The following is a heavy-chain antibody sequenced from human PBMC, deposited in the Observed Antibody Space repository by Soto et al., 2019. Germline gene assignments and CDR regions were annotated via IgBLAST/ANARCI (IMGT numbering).Heavy chain of an antibody. CDR1: GLPFRSYE. CDR3: ARGSRGSRPVTAIPSRLDR. CDR2: ISISVRSI. Sequence: GSLRLSCAASGLPFRSYEMNWVRQDPGKGLEWVSYISISVRSIYCADSVKGRFTISRDNAKNSLYLQMNSLRAEDTAVYYCARGSRGSRPVTAIPSRLDRLGQGIMVIV. J-gene: IGHJ5*02. V-gene: IGHV3-48*03. D-gene: IGHD2-21*02.